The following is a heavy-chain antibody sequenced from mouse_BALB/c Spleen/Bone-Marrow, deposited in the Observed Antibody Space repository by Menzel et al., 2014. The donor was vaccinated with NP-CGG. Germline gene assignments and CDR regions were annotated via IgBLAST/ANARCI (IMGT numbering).Heavy chain of an antibody. CDR2: ILPGSGST. J-gene: IGHJ4*01. D-gene: IGHD1-2*01. CDR1: GYTFSSYW. Sequence: QVQLQQSGAELMKPGASVKISCKATGYTFSSYWIEWVKQRPGHGLEWIGEILPGSGSTNCNEKFKGKATFTADTSSNTAYMQLSSLTSEDSAVYYCARKWLQAMDYRGQGTSVTVSS. V-gene: IGHV1-9*01. CDR3: ARKWLQAMDY.